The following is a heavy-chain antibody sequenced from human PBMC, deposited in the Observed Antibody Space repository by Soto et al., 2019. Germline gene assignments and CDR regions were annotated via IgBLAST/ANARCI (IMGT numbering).Heavy chain of an antibody. V-gene: IGHV3-23*01. CDR1: GFTFSSYA. D-gene: IGHD3-9*01. Sequence: HPGGSLRLSCAASGFTFSSYAMSWVRQAPGKGLEWVSAISGSGGSTYYADSMKGRFTISRDNSKNTLYLQMNSLRAEDTAVYYCAKELFVPTWTLNILTGYYKSDYYYYYGMDVWGQGTTVTVSS. CDR3: AKELFVPTWTLNILTGYYKSDYYYYYGMDV. CDR2: ISGSGGST. J-gene: IGHJ6*02.